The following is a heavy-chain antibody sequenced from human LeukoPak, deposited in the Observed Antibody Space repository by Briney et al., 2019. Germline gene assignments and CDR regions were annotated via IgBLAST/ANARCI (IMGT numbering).Heavy chain of an antibody. CDR1: GFTFSDHF. CDR3: VRVAYTSDWHFDY. CDR2: SRNRAKSYTT. Sequence: PGGSLLLSCAASGFTFSDHFMDSVRQALGKGLEWVGRSRNRAKSYTTDSAASERGRLTISRDDSQNSLYLQMRSLKTEDTAVHHCVRVAYTSDWHFDYWGQGTLVTVSS. J-gene: IGHJ4*02. V-gene: IGHV3-72*01. D-gene: IGHD6-19*01.